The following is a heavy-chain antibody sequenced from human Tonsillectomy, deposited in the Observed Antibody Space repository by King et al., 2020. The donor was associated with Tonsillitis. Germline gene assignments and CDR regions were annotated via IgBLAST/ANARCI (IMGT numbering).Heavy chain of an antibody. CDR1: GYTFTSYG. V-gene: IGHV1-18*04. J-gene: IGHJ4*02. CDR3: ARVAVSSWYQNSDY. CDR2: ISAYSDNT. D-gene: IGHD6-13*01. Sequence: QLVQSGAEVKKPGASVKVSCKASGYTFTSYGINWVRQAPGQGLEWMGWISAYSDNTNHVQKLQGRVTMTTDTSTNTAYMELRNLRSDDTDVYFCARVAVSSWYQNSDYWGQGNLVTVSS.